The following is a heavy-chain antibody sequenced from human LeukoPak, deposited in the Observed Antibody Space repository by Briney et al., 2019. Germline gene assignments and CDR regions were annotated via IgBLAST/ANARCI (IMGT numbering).Heavy chain of an antibody. CDR1: GFTFSSYA. D-gene: IGHD3-22*01. CDR3: AKEGYYYDSSGYAAYFDY. Sequence: GGSLRLSCAASGFTFSSYAMSWVRQAPGKGLEWVSAISGSGGSTCYADSVKGRFTISRDNSKNTLYLQMNSLRAEDTAVYYCAKEGYYYDSSGYAAYFDYWGQGTLVTVSS. CDR2: ISGSGGST. V-gene: IGHV3-23*01. J-gene: IGHJ4*02.